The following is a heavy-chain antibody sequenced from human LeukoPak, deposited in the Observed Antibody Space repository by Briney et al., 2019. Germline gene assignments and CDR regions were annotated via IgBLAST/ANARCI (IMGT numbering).Heavy chain of an antibody. V-gene: IGHV3-23*01. CDR1: GFTFSSYA. D-gene: IGHD6-6*01. J-gene: IGHJ4*02. Sequence: QPGGSLRLSCAASGFTFSSYAMSWVRQAPGKGLEWVSGINESGGRTYYGDSVKGRFTISRDNPKNTLYLQMNSLRAEDTAVYYCAREAARGYYFDYWGQGTLVTVSS. CDR2: INESGGRT. CDR3: AREAARGYYFDY.